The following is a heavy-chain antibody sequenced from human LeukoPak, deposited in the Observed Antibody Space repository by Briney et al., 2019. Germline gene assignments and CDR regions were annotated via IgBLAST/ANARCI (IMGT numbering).Heavy chain of an antibody. CDR3: ARAAAAAPAEYFQH. V-gene: IGHV4-59*01. CDR1: GGSISSYY. CDR2: IYYSGST. Sequence: SETLSLTCTVSGGSISSYYWSWIRQPPGKGLEWIGYIYYSGSTNYNPSLKSRVTISVDTSKNQFSLKLSSVTAADTAVYYCARAAAAAPAEYFQHRGQGTLVTVSS. D-gene: IGHD6-13*01. J-gene: IGHJ1*01.